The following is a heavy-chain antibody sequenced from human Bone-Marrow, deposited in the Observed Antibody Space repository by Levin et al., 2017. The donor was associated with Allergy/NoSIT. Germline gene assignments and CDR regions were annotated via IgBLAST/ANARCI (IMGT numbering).Heavy chain of an antibody. CDR3: AREHGNSGWYYDM. D-gene: IGHD6-13*01. V-gene: IGHV3-48*02. CDR2: ISGISSHM. Sequence: GESLKISCTASGFPFGTYAMVWVRQAPGKGLEWISYISGISSHMYYADSVKGRFTVSRDNPKDSLSLQMNGLREGDTADYYCAREHGNSGWYYDMWGQG. J-gene: IGHJ4*02. CDR1: GFPFGTYA.